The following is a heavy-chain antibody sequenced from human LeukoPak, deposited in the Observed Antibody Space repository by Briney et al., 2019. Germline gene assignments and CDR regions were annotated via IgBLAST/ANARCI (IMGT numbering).Heavy chain of an antibody. Sequence: GGSLRLSCEASGLTFSRDWMGWVRQAPGKGLEWVANIRQDGGETYYGDTVKGRFIISRDNAKNSLFLQMNRLRAEDTAVYYCATYSSLNTREFQYWGQGTLVTVSP. V-gene: IGHV3-7*01. CDR1: GLTFSRDW. J-gene: IGHJ1*01. CDR2: IRQDGGET. CDR3: ATYSSLNTREFQY. D-gene: IGHD3-22*01.